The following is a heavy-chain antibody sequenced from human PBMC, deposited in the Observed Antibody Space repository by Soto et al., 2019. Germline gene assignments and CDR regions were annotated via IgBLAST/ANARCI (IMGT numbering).Heavy chain of an antibody. CDR3: AKDRGLWLVLDS. V-gene: IGHV3-30*18. D-gene: IGHD3-9*01. CDR2: ISYDGSNK. J-gene: IGHJ4*02. CDR1: GFTFSSYG. Sequence: GGSLRLSCAASGFTFSSYGMHWVRQAPGKGLEWVAVISYDGSNKYYADSVKGRFTISRDNSKNTLYLLLNSLRAEDTAVYYCAKDRGLWLVLDSWGQGALVTVSS.